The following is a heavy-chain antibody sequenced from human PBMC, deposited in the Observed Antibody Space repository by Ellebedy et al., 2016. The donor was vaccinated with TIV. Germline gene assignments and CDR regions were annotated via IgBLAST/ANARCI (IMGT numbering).Heavy chain of an antibody. D-gene: IGHD6-13*01. V-gene: IGHV3-21*01. J-gene: IGHJ6*02. Sequence: GESLKISCAASGFTFSSYSMNWVRQAPGKGLELVSSISSSSSYIYYADSVKGRFTISRDNAKNSLYLQMNSLRAGDTAGYYCARGEQQLVSGYYYYCGMDVWGQGTTVTVSS. CDR3: ARGEQQLVSGYYYYCGMDV. CDR1: GFTFSSYS. CDR2: ISSSSSYI.